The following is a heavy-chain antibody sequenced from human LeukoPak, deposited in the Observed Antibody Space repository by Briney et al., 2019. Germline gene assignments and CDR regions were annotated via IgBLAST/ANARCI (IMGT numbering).Heavy chain of an antibody. CDR1: GFTFDDYA. CDR2: ISWDGGST. Sequence: GGSLRLSCAASGFTFDDYAMHWVRHAPGKGLEWVSLISWDGGSTYYADSVKGRFTISRDNSKNSLYLQMNSLRAEDTALYYCATDYYDSSGYGYWGQGTLVTVSS. J-gene: IGHJ4*02. CDR3: ATDYYDSSGYGY. D-gene: IGHD3-22*01. V-gene: IGHV3-43D*03.